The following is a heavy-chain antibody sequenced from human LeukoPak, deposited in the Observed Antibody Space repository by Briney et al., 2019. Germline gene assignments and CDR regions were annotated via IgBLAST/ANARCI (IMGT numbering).Heavy chain of an antibody. J-gene: IGHJ4*02. Sequence: GGSLRLSCAASGFVFSSYAIHWVRQAPGKGLGWVAFIRYDGSNKYYADSVKGRFTISRDNSKNTLSLQMNSLRAEDTAVYYCAKDVYGSSWSSFDCWGQGTLVTVSS. V-gene: IGHV3-30*02. D-gene: IGHD6-13*01. CDR1: GFVFSSYA. CDR3: AKDVYGSSWSSFDC. CDR2: IRYDGSNK.